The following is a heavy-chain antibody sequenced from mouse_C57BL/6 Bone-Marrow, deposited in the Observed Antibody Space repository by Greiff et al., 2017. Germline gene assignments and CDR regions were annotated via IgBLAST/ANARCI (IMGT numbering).Heavy chain of an antibody. Sequence: VMLVESGPGLVAPSQSLSITCTVSGFSLTSYGVHWVRQPPGKGLEWLVVIWSDGSTTYNSALKSRLSISKDNSKSQVFLKMNSLQTDDTAMYXCASHYYGSSPYAMDYWGQGTSVTVSS. CDR1: GFSLTSYG. CDR2: IWSDGST. CDR3: ASHYYGSSPYAMDY. J-gene: IGHJ4*01. V-gene: IGHV2-6*03. D-gene: IGHD1-1*01.